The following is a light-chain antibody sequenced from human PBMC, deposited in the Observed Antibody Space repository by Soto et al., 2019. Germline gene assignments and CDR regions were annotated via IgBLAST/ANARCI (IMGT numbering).Light chain of an antibody. Sequence: DIVMTQSPGSLAVSLGERATFNCKSSRSILDSSINQNRLAWYQQRPGQPHKLLIFSASTREAGVPDRFSGSGSGTAYPLTISSLQAQDVADYYCQQYYTLPFTFSPGTKVDIK. CDR3: QQYYTLPFT. CDR2: SAS. CDR1: RSILDSSINQNR. V-gene: IGKV4-1*01. J-gene: IGKJ3*01.